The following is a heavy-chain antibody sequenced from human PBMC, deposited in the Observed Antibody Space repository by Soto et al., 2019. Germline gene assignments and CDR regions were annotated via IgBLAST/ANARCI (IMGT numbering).Heavy chain of an antibody. CDR3: ARSVEGPFDY. CDR1: GFPFSIYS. V-gene: IGHV3-48*02. J-gene: IGHJ4*02. Sequence: EVQLVESGGGLVQPGGSLRLTCVASGFPFSIYSMNWVRQAPGKGLEWSSYITSDTNTIKYADSVKGRFTISRDNAKNLVYLKMNSLRDEDTAVYFCARSVEGPFDYWGQGTVVTVSS. CDR2: ITSDTNTI.